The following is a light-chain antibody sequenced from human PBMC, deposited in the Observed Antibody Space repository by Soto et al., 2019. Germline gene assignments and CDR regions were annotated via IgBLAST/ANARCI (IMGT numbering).Light chain of an antibody. J-gene: IGKJ1*01. V-gene: IGKV1-5*03. CDR3: QQYRSYWT. CDR2: KTS. CDR1: QSINTW. Sequence: DIRMTQSPSTLSASVGDRVTITCRASQSINTWFAWFQQKPGKAPKLLIYKTSILERGVPSRFSGSGSGTEFTLSITRLQPDDFATCYCQQYRSYWTFGQGTKVEIK.